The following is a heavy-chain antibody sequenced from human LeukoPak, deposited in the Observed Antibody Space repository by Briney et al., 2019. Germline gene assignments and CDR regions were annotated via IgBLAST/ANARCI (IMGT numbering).Heavy chain of an antibody. Sequence: PSETLSLTCTVSGDSITSYFWSWIRQPPGKGLEWIGYIYYSGSTNYNPSLKSRVTISVDTSKNQFSLKLSSVTAADTAVYYCARQWAAAGVYGMDVWGQGTTVTVSS. CDR2: IYYSGST. V-gene: IGHV4-59*08. CDR3: ARQWAAAGVYGMDV. J-gene: IGHJ6*02. CDR1: GDSITSYF. D-gene: IGHD6-13*01.